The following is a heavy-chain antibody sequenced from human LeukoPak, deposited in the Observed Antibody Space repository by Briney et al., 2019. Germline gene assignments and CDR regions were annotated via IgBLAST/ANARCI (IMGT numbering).Heavy chain of an antibody. CDR3: ARDGDCTNGVCYRLSGWFDP. J-gene: IGHJ5*02. D-gene: IGHD2-8*01. Sequence: ASVKVSCKASGYTFTGYYMHWVRQAPGQGLEWMGWINPNSGGTNYAQKFQGRVTMTTDTSISTAYMELSRLRSDDTAVYYCARDGDCTNGVCYRLSGWFDPWGQGTLVTVSS. V-gene: IGHV1-2*02. CDR1: GYTFTGYY. CDR2: INPNSGGT.